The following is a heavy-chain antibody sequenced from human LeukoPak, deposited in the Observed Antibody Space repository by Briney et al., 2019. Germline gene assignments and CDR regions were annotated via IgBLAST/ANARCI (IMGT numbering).Heavy chain of an antibody. Sequence: GESLKISCQGSGYTFSSYWIGWVRQMPGKGLEWMGINYHGDCDTGYSPSFQGQVTISADKSINTAYLQWSSLKASDTATYYCARHTGIGSYYVDYWGQGTLVTVLS. V-gene: IGHV5-51*01. J-gene: IGHJ4*02. CDR2: NYHGDCDT. CDR3: ARHTGIGSYYVDY. CDR1: GYTFSSYW. D-gene: IGHD6-13*01.